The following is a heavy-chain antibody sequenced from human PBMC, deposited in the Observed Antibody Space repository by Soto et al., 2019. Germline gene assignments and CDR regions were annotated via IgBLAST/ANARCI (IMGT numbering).Heavy chain of an antibody. Sequence: SETLSPTCTVSGASIRSTDYYWSWIRQAPGKGLEWIGYVYYTGSTYYNPSLMSRLTISVDTSKNQFSLKLTSVTAAETAVYYCVRTARQGAVAPHWFDRWGQGTQVTSPQ. CDR2: VYYTGST. J-gene: IGHJ5*02. CDR1: GASIRSTDYY. CDR3: VRTARQGAVAPHWFDR. V-gene: IGHV4-30-4*01. D-gene: IGHD2-21*02.